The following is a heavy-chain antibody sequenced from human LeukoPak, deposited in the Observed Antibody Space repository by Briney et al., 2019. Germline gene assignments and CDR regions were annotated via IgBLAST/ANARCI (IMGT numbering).Heavy chain of an antibody. CDR2: ISSRGSTI. Sequence: GGSLRLSCAASGFTFSDYYMSWVRQAPGKGLEWVSYISSRGSTIYYADSVKGRFTISRDNAKNSLYLQMNSLRAEDTAVYYCARDLRIAAAGNFYYYYGMDVWGQGTTVTVSS. CDR3: ARDLRIAAAGNFYYYYGMDV. D-gene: IGHD6-13*01. J-gene: IGHJ6*02. V-gene: IGHV3-11*01. CDR1: GFTFSDYY.